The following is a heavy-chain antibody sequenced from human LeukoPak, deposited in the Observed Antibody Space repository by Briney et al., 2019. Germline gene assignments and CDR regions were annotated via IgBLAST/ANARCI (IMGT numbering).Heavy chain of an antibody. J-gene: IGHJ6*02. D-gene: IGHD4-11*01. Sequence: GGSLRLSCAAPGFTISRHGMHWVRQAPGKGLEWVAVIYSDGSKTFYVDSVKGRFTISRDISKNTLYLQMNSLRAEDTAVYYCARDGYSNYYYGMDFWGQGTMVTVSS. CDR2: IYSDGSKT. CDR3: ARDGYSNYYYGMDF. CDR1: GFTISRHG. V-gene: IGHV3-33*01.